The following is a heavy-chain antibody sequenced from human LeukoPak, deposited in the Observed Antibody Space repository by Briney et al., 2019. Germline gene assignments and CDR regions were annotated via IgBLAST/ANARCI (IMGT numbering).Heavy chain of an antibody. Sequence: SETLSLTCTVSGGSISSGGYYWSWIRQRPGKGLEWIGYIYYSGSTYYNPSLKSRVTISVDTSKNQLSLKLSSVTAADTAVYYCASFSGTPWGDLFDYWGQGTLVTVSS. CDR1: GGSISSGGYY. V-gene: IGHV4-31*03. CDR2: IYYSGST. J-gene: IGHJ4*02. D-gene: IGHD2-21*02. CDR3: ASFSGTPWGDLFDY.